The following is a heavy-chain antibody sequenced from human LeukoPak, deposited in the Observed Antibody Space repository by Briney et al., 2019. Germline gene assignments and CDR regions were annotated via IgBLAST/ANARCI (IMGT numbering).Heavy chain of an antibody. CDR2: IWYDDTNK. V-gene: IGHV3-33*06. CDR1: GFNFSSYG. CDR3: AKDGRGGSYFTDY. J-gene: IGHJ4*02. Sequence: GGSLRLSCAASGFNFSSYGMHWVRQAPGKGLQWVAVIWYDDTNKYYADSVRDRFTISRDNSKNTLYLQMNNLRAEDTAVYYCAKDGRGGSYFTDYWGQGTLVTVSS. D-gene: IGHD1-26*01.